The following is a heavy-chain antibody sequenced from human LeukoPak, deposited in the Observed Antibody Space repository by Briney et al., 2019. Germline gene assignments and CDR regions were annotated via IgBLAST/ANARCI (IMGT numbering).Heavy chain of an antibody. Sequence: SETLSLTCTVSGGSISSSSYYWGWLRQPPGKGLEWIGSIYYSGSTYYNPSLKSRVTISVDTSKNQFSLKLSSVTAADTAVYYCATQDIVVVVAGHYGGAFDIWGQGTMVTVSS. V-gene: IGHV4-39*01. CDR3: ATQDIVVVVAGHYGGAFDI. J-gene: IGHJ3*02. D-gene: IGHD2-15*01. CDR1: GGSISSSSYY. CDR2: IYYSGST.